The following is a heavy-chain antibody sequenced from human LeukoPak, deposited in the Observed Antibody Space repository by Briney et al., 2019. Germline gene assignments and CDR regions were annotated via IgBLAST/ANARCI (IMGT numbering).Heavy chain of an antibody. D-gene: IGHD2-8*01. J-gene: IGHJ4*02. Sequence: GGSLRLCCTGSGFPFNMFAVNWVRQAPGQGLESITGLSRGGETRKYADSVKGRFTVSRDASKNMVFLQMNDLRPEDTVVFFFETEDGIRDCSEGVCMEGYYFDYWGQGSLVTVSS. CDR2: LSRGGETR. CDR1: GFPFNMFA. CDR3: ETEDGIRDCSEGVCMEGYYFDY. V-gene: IGHV3-23*01.